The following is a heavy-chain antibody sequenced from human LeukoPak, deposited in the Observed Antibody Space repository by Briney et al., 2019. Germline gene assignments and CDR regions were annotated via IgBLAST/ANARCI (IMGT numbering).Heavy chain of an antibody. J-gene: IGHJ4*02. V-gene: IGHV3-48*01. CDR1: GFTFSTYS. CDR3: ARGPYSSSNYFGY. D-gene: IGHD6-6*01. CDR2: ISNIGSTI. Sequence: GGSLRLSCAASGFTFSTYSMNWVRQFPGKGLEWVSYISNIGSTIYYADSVKGRITISRDNAKNSLYLQMNSLRAEDTAVYYCARGPYSSSNYFGYWGQGTLVTVSS.